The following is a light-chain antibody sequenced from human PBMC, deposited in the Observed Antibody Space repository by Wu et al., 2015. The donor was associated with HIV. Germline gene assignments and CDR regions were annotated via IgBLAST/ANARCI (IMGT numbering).Light chain of an antibody. CDR2: AAS. CDR3: QQYGSSPSIT. J-gene: IGKJ5*01. Sequence: EIVLTQSPGTLSLSPGERATLSCRASQSVSSSYLAWYQQKPGQSPRLLIYAASSRATGIPDRFSGSGSGTDFTLTISRLEPEDFAVYYCQQYGSSPSITFGQGTRLDI. CDR1: QSVSSSY. V-gene: IGKV3-20*01.